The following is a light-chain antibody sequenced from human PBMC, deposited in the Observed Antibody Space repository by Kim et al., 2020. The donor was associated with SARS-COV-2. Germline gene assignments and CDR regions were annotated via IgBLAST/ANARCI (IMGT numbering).Light chain of an antibody. J-gene: IGKJ1*01. V-gene: IGKV3-15*01. Sequence: SPGERATLSCRASQTITNKLVWYQQNPGQAPRLLIYDATTRATGVPARFIGSGSETDFTLTISSLQSEDFAVYYCQQSNDWPPLTFGQGTKVDIK. CDR2: DAT. CDR3: QQSNDWPPLT. CDR1: QTITNK.